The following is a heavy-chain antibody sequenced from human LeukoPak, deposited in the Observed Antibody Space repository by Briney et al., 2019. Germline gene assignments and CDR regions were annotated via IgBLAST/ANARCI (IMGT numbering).Heavy chain of an antibody. CDR1: GFTFSSYA. Sequence: PGGSLRLSCAASGFTFSSYAIGWVRQAPGEGLEWVSAISASGDGTYYADSVKGRFTISRDNFENTLYLQMNSLRAEDTAVYYCAKSRDSRYDYFDYWGQGILVTVSS. CDR3: AKSRDSRYDYFDY. CDR2: ISASGDGT. J-gene: IGHJ4*02. V-gene: IGHV3-23*01. D-gene: IGHD2-15*01.